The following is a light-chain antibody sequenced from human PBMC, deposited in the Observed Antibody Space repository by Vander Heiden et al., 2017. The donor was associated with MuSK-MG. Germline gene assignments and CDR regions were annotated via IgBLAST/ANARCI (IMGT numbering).Light chain of an antibody. CDR1: SSDVGGYNY. CDR3: SSYTSSSTL. V-gene: IGLV2-14*03. Sequence: QSALTQPASVPGSPGKSITISCTGTSSDVGGYNYVSWYQHHPGKAPKLMIYDVSNRPSGVSNRFSGSKSGNTASLTISGLQAEDEADYYCSSYTSSSTLFGGGTKLTVL. CDR2: DVS. J-gene: IGLJ3*02.